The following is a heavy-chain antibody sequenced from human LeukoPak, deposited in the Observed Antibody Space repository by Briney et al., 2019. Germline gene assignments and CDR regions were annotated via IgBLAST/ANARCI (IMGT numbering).Heavy chain of an antibody. V-gene: IGHV3-21*01. Sequence: GGSLRLSCAASGFTLRSYTMNWVRQAPGKGLEWVSSIGISSNKIYYADSVKGRFIISRDNAKNSLYLQMNSLRAEDTAVYYCARGGGGNGNDAYDIWGQGTMVTVSS. CDR2: IGISSNKI. CDR3: ARGGGGNGNDAYDI. D-gene: IGHD4-23*01. J-gene: IGHJ3*02. CDR1: GFTLRSYT.